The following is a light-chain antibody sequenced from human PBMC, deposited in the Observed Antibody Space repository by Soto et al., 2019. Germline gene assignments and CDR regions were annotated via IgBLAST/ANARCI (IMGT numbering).Light chain of an antibody. CDR2: AAS. Sequence: EIVMTQSPATLSVSPGERATLSCRASRSVNSDLAWYQQKPGQAPRLLIYAASTRATGIPPRFSGSGSGTEFTLTISSLQSEDFAVYYCQQYSNWPPITFGQGTRLEIK. CDR1: RSVNSD. V-gene: IGKV3-15*01. J-gene: IGKJ5*01. CDR3: QQYSNWPPIT.